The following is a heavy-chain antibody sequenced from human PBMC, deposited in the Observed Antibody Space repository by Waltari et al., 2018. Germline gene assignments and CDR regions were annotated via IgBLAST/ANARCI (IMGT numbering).Heavy chain of an antibody. CDR3: TRDWRHMAFDY. V-gene: IGHV3-74*01. CDR2: IDGDGTTT. CDR1: GFSISYFW. J-gene: IGHJ4*02. Sequence: EIHLLESGGGLVQPGGSLRLSGTGSGFSISYFWMPWVRLTPGKGLLGVSRIDGDGTTTTYADSVKGRFTISRDNAKNTVYLDMSSLRVEDTAVYFCTRDWRHMAFDYWGQGTRVTVSS. D-gene: IGHD1-1*01.